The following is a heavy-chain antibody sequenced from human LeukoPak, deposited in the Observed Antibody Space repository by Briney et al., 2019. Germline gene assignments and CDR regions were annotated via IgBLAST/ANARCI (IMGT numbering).Heavy chain of an antibody. CDR2: ISGRGGST. CDR3: ARSLCTSANCDRGYFDQ. Sequence: PGGSLRLSCAASGFTFSNYAIRWVRQAPGKGLEWVSTISGRGGSTYFADSVRGRFTISRDSSKNTTFLQMNSLRAEDTAIYYCARSLCTSANCDRGYFDQWGQGTLVTVSS. J-gene: IGHJ4*02. V-gene: IGHV3-23*01. CDR1: GFTFSNYA. D-gene: IGHD2-2*02.